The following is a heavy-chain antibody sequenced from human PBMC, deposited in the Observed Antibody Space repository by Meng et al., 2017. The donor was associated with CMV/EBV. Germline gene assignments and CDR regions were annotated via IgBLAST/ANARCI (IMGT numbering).Heavy chain of an antibody. CDR1: GFTFSSYA. D-gene: IGHD2-8*01. Sequence: GESLKISCAASGFTFSSYAMHWVRQAPGKGLEWVAVISYDGSNKYYADSVKGRFTISRDNSKNTLYLQMNSLRAEDTAVYYCARCTNGVCYFDYWGQGTLVTVSS. CDR2: ISYDGSNK. CDR3: ARCTNGVCYFDY. V-gene: IGHV3-30-3*01. J-gene: IGHJ4*02.